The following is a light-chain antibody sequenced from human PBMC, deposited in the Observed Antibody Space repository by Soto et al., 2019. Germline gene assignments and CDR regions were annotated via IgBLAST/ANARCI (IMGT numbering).Light chain of an antibody. J-gene: IGKJ2*02. V-gene: IGKV3D-15*01. Sequence: EIVMTQSPDTLSVSPGERATLSCRASQRISSNLAWYQQKPGQAPRLLIYGASTRATGVPARFSGSGSGTDFTLTISSVEPEDFAVYFCQQRSEWPLCTFGQGTKVDIK. CDR2: GAS. CDR1: QRISSN. CDR3: QQRSEWPLCT.